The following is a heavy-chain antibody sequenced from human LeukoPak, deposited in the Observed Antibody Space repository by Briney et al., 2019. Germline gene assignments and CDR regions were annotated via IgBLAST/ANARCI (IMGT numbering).Heavy chain of an antibody. Sequence: SETLSLTCTVSGGSISSYYWSRIRQPPGKGLEWIGYIYYSGSTNYNPSLKSRVPISVDTSKNQFSLELSSVTAADTAVYYCAREGAQDSGYDPFFDLGGQGTLDSVLS. V-gene: IGHV4-59*01. CDR1: GGSISSYY. CDR2: IYYSGST. CDR3: AREGAQDSGYDPFFDL. D-gene: IGHD5-12*01. J-gene: IGHJ4*02.